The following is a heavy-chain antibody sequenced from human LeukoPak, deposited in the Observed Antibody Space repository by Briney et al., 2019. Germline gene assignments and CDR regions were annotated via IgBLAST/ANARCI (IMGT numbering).Heavy chain of an antibody. J-gene: IGHJ4*02. Sequence: GGSLRLSCAASGFTFSTFSMNWVRQAPGKGPEWVSYISVSSSTIYYADSVKGRFTISRDNAKNSLHLQMNSLRAEDTAVYYCARAKTTVTTLGYWGQGTLVTVSS. V-gene: IGHV3-48*04. D-gene: IGHD4-17*01. CDR3: ARAKTTVTTLGY. CDR2: ISVSSSTI. CDR1: GFTFSTFS.